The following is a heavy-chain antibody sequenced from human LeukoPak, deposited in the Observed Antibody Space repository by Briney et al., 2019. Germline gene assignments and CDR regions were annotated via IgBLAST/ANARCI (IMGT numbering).Heavy chain of an antibody. V-gene: IGHV1-69*05. CDR1: RGTFSSYA. Sequence: SVKVSCKASRGTFSSYAISWVRQAPGQGLEWMGGIIPIFGTANYAQKLQGRVTMTTDTSTHTAYMELRSLRSDGTAVYYCARSGRGTYYYFDLGGRGNLVSVSS. CDR2: IIPIFGTA. J-gene: IGHJ4*02. D-gene: IGHD5-12*01. CDR3: ARSGRGTYYYFDL.